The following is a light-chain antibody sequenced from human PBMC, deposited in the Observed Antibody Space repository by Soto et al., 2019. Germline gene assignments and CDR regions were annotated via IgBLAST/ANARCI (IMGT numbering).Light chain of an antibody. CDR1: QAIGDH. CDR2: SVS. CDR3: LQHYTYPPT. V-gene: IGKV1-17*03. J-gene: IGKJ4*01. Sequence: DIQMTQSPSALSASVGDTVTVTCRASQAIGDHLAWFQQQPGKVPQRLIYSVSTLHTGAPSRFSRSGSETDFTLTITNLQPEDFASYFCLQHYTYPPTFGGG.